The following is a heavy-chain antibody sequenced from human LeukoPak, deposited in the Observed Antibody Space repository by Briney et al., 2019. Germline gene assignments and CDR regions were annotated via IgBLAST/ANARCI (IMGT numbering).Heavy chain of an antibody. CDR3: ARDRGRYSSSSGYDAFDI. CDR1: GGSISSYY. J-gene: IGHJ3*02. V-gene: IGHV4-4*07. CDR2: IYTSGST. D-gene: IGHD6-6*01. Sequence: SETLSLTCTVSGGSISSYYWSWIRQPAGKGLEWIGRIYTSGSTNYNPSLKSRVTMSVDTSKNQFSLKLSSVTAADTAAYYCARDRGRYSSSSGYDAFDIWGQGTMVTVSS.